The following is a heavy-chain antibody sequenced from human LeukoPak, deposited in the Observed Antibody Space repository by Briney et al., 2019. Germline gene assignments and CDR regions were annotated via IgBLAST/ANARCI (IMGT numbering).Heavy chain of an antibody. J-gene: IGHJ5*02. D-gene: IGHD6-19*01. CDR3: ARVLPQWLVPNNWFDP. CDR1: GYTFTGYY. Sequence: GASVKVSCKASGYTFTGYYMHWVRQAPGQGLEWMGWINPNSGGTNYAQKFQGRVTMTRDTSISTAYMELSRLRSDDTAVYYCARVLPQWLVPNNWFDPWGQGTLVTVSS. CDR2: INPNSGGT. V-gene: IGHV1-2*02.